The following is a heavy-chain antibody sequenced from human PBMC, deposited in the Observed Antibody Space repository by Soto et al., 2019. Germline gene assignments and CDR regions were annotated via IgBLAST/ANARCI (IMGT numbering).Heavy chain of an antibody. CDR2: ISSSSSTI. Sequence: GGSLRLSCAASGFTFSSYSMNWVRQAPGKGLEWVSYISSSSSTIYYADSVKGRFTISRDNAKNSLYLQMNSLRDEDTAVYYCARGGYDLGGYYFDYWGQGTLVTVSS. D-gene: IGHD5-12*01. J-gene: IGHJ4*02. CDR1: GFTFSSYS. V-gene: IGHV3-48*02. CDR3: ARGGYDLGGYYFDY.